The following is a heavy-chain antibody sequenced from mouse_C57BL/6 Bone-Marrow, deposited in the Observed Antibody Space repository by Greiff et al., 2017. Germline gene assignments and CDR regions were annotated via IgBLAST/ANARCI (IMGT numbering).Heavy chain of an antibody. Sequence: EVQVVESGGGLVQPGGSMTLSCAASGFTFSDAWMDWVRQSPEKGLEWVAEIRNKANNHATYYAESVKGRFTISRDDSKSSVYLQMNSLRAEDTGIYYCTGYYGSTLDVWGTGTTVTVSS. D-gene: IGHD1-1*01. CDR3: TGYYGSTLDV. CDR1: GFTFSDAW. CDR2: IRNKANNHAT. V-gene: IGHV6-6*01. J-gene: IGHJ1*03.